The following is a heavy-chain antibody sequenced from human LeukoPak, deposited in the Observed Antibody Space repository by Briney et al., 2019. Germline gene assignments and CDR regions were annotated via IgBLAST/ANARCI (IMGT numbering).Heavy chain of an antibody. CDR2: ISYDGSNK. Sequence: GGFLRLSCAASGFTFSSYGMHWVRQAPGKGLEWVAVISYDGSNKYYADSVKGRFTISRDNSKNTLYLQMNSLRAEDTAVYYCAKDPRFYYDSSGSYWGQGTLVTVSS. CDR3: AKDPRFYYDSSGSY. D-gene: IGHD3-22*01. V-gene: IGHV3-30*18. J-gene: IGHJ4*02. CDR1: GFTFSSYG.